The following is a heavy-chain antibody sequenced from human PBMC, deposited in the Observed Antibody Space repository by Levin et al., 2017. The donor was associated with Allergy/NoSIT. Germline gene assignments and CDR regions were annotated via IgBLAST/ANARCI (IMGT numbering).Heavy chain of an antibody. D-gene: IGHD2-8*01. J-gene: IGHJ6*02. CDR1: GFTFSSYG. V-gene: IGHV3-30*18. CDR3: AKDIPLIV. CDR2: ISYDGSNK. Sequence: GESLKISCAASGFTFSSYGMHWVRQAPGKGLEWVAVISYDGSNKYYADSVKGRFTISRDNSKNTLYLQMNSLRAEDTAVYYCAKDIPLIVWGQGTTVTVSS.